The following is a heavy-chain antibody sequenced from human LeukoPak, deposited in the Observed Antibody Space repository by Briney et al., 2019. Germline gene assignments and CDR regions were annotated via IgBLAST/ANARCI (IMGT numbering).Heavy chain of an antibody. V-gene: IGHV3-30*04. J-gene: IGHJ6*02. D-gene: IGHD2-2*01. Sequence: GGSLRLSCAASGFTFSSYAMHWVRQAPGKGPEWVAVISYDGSNKYYADSVKGRFTISRDNSKNTLYLQMNSLRAEDTAVYYCANPDTHRGFHSWQYQLLSSYYYYGMDVWGQGTTVTVSS. CDR3: ANPDTHRGFHSWQYQLLSSYYYYGMDV. CDR2: ISYDGSNK. CDR1: GFTFSSYA.